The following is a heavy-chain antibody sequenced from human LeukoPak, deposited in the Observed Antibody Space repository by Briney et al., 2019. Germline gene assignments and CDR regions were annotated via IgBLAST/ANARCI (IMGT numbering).Heavy chain of an antibody. CDR1: GFTFSRYW. D-gene: IGHD5-18*01. J-gene: IGHJ4*02. V-gene: IGHV3-74*01. CDR2: VNSDGSST. CDR3: ARLTSRGYSYAFDY. Sequence: SGGSLRLSCAASGFTFSRYWMHWVRQVPGKGLVWVSRVNSDGSSTTYADSVKGRFTISRDNAKNTLYLQMSSLGAEDTAVYYCARLTSRGYSYAFDYWGQGTLVTVSS.